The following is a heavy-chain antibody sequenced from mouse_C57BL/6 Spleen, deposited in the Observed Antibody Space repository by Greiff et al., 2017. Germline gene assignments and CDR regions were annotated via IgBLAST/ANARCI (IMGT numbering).Heavy chain of an antibody. J-gene: IGHJ4*01. CDR3: ARGNYGYAMDY. V-gene: IGHV1-69*01. Sequence: QVQLQQPGAELVMPGASVKLSCKASGYTFTSYWMHWVKQRPGQGLEWIGEIDPSDSYTNYNQKFKGKSTLTVDKSSSTAYMQLSSLTSEDSAVYYCARGNYGYAMDYWGQGTSVNVSS. CDR1: GYTFTSYW. CDR2: IDPSDSYT. D-gene: IGHD2-1*01.